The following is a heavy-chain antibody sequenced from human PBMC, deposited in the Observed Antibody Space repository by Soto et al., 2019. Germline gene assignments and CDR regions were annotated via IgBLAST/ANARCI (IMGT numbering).Heavy chain of an antibody. CDR3: ARDLDSSGYYDAFDI. V-gene: IGHV3-7*03. D-gene: IGHD3-22*01. CDR1: GFTFSSYW. CDR2: IKQDGSEK. Sequence: VGSLRLSCAASGFTFSSYWMSWVRQAPGKGLEWVANIKQDGSEKYYVDSVKGRFTISRDNAKNSLYLQMNSLRAEDTAVYYCARDLDSSGYYDAFDIWGQGTMLTVSS. J-gene: IGHJ3*02.